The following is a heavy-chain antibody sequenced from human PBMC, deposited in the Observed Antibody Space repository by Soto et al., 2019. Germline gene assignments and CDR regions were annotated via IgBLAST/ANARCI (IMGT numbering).Heavy chain of an antibody. V-gene: IGHV3-30*18. J-gene: IGHJ5*02. CDR2: ISYDGSNK. CDR1: GFTFSSYG. CDR3: AKDREGRSSNWCYWLDP. Sequence: QVQLVESGGGVVQPGRSLRLSCAASGFTFSSYGMHWVRQAPGKGLEWVAVISYDGSNKYYADSVKGRCTISRDNSKNTVYLQENGLRAEDTAVYYCAKDREGRSSNWCYWLDPWGQGTLVTVSS. D-gene: IGHD6-13*01.